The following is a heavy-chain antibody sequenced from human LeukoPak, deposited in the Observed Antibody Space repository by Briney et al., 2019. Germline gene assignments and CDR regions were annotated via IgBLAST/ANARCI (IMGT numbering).Heavy chain of an antibody. D-gene: IGHD1-14*01. CDR3: ARTQLQPEVRWSRDY. CDR1: GGSFSGYY. V-gene: IGHV4-34*01. J-gene: IGHJ4*02. Sequence: SETLSLTCAVYGGSFSGYYWSWIRQPPGKGLEWIGEINHSGSTNYNPSLKGRLTISVDMSKNQFSLELSSVTAADTAVYYCARTQLQPEVRWSRDYWGQGTLVTVSS. CDR2: INHSGST.